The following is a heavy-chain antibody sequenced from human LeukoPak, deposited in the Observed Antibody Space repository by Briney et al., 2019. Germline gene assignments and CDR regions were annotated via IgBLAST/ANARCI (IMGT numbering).Heavy chain of an antibody. J-gene: IGHJ4*02. CDR3: ARVFRSGSFYDC. CDR2: INQGGNER. V-gene: IGHV3-7*01. D-gene: IGHD3-10*01. CDR1: GFTLTNYW. Sequence: GGSLRLSCEASGFTLTNYWVIWVRQAPGKGLEWVATINQGGNERYYVDSVEGRFTISRDHAKNSLSLQMNSLRAEDTAVYFCARVFRSGSFYDCWGQGTLVTVSS.